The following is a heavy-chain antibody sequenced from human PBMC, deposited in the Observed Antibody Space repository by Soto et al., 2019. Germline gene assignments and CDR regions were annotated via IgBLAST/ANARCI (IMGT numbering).Heavy chain of an antibody. J-gene: IGHJ5*01. CDR1: GGTFSSYA. CDR3: ARERGSGSDNWFDY. CDR2: XIXXXGXA. V-gene: IGHV1-69*13. D-gene: IGHD3-10*01. Sequence: GASVKVSCKASGGTFSSYAISLVRQAPGQGLEWMXGXIXXXGXAXXXQXXQXRVTITADESTSTAYMELRSLRSEDTAVYYCARERGSGSDNWFDYWGQGTLVTVSS.